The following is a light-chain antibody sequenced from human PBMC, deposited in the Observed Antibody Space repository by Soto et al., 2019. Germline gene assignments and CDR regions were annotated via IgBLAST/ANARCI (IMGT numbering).Light chain of an antibody. CDR2: AAS. V-gene: IGKV3-20*01. J-gene: IGKJ3*01. CDR1: QSVSSSF. CDR3: QHFGDSPPVFT. Sequence: EIVLTQSPGTLSLSPGERATLSCRASQSVSSSFLAWYQQKAGQAPRLLIHAASSRATGIPDRFSGSGSGTDFTLTINRLEPEDFAVYYCQHFGDSPPVFTFGPGTKVGIK.